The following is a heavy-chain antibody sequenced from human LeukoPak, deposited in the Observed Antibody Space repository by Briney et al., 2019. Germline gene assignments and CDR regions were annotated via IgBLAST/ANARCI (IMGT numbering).Heavy chain of an antibody. Sequence: PSETLSLTCTVSGGSISYSTYYWGWIRQPPGKGLDWIGSIYYSGNTYYNPSLKSRVTISVDTSKNQFSLKLSSVTAADTAVYYCARVGRGHRMATILLFDYWGQGTLITVSS. V-gene: IGHV4-39*07. CDR2: IYYSGNT. CDR3: ARVGRGHRMATILLFDY. J-gene: IGHJ4*02. CDR1: GGSISYSTYY. D-gene: IGHD5-24*01.